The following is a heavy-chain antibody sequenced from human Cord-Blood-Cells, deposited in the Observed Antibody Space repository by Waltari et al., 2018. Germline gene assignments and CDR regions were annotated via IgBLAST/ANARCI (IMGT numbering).Heavy chain of an antibody. Sequence: SWVRQAPGQGLEWMGGIIPIFGTANYAQKFQGRVTITADESTSTAYMELSSLRSEDTAVYYCARHDYSNYFDYWGQGTLVTVSS. CDR2: IIPIFGTA. D-gene: IGHD4-4*01. CDR3: ARHDYSNYFDY. J-gene: IGHJ4*02. V-gene: IGHV1-69*01.